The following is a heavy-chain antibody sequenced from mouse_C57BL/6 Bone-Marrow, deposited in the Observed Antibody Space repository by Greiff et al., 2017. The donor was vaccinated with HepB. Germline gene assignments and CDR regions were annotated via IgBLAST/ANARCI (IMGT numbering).Heavy chain of an antibody. V-gene: IGHV1-59*01. D-gene: IGHD3-2*02. CDR2: IDPSDSYT. J-gene: IGHJ3*01. Sequence: QVQLQQPGAELVRPGTSVKLSCKASGYTFTSYWMHWVKQRPGQGLEWIGVIDPSDSYTNYNQTFKGKATLTVDTSSSTAYMQLSSLTSEDSAVYYCALDSSVRFAYWGQGTLVTVSA. CDR1: GYTFTSYW. CDR3: ALDSSVRFAY.